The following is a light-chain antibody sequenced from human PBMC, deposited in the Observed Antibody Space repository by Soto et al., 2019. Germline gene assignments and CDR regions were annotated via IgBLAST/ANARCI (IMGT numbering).Light chain of an antibody. CDR2: WAS. Sequence: DIVMTQSPDSLAVSLGERATINCKSSQTLLFTSNNKIYLAWYQQKPGQPPKLLISWASIRESGVPDRFSGSGSGTDFTLTISSLQAEDVAVYYYQQYYGPPRTFGQGTKVEIK. V-gene: IGKV4-1*01. J-gene: IGKJ1*01. CDR1: QTLLFTSNNKIY. CDR3: QQYYGPPRT.